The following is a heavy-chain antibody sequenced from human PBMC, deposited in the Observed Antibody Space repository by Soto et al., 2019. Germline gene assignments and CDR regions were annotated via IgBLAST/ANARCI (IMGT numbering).Heavy chain of an antibody. CDR1: GGSISSGGYY. D-gene: IGHD3-10*01. CDR2: IYYSGST. J-gene: IGHJ6*02. V-gene: IGHV4-31*01. Sequence: SETLSLTCTVSGGSISSGGYYWSWIRQHPGKVLGWIGYIYYSGSTYYNPSLKSLVTISVDTSKKESSLKLSSVTAADAAVYCCARDFPGWGSYYISYYYYGIDVWGQGTPVTVSS. CDR3: ARDFPGWGSYYISYYYYGIDV.